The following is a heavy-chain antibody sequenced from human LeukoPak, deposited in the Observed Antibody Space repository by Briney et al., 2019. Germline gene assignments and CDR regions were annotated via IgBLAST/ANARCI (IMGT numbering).Heavy chain of an antibody. D-gene: IGHD3-10*01. V-gene: IGHV3-23*01. Sequence: GGSLRLSWPASRLSFSTYAMSWVRQAAGKGLEWVAGMSGSAVDTPYAGSVNGRFRSARDNSANTLYLQMNSLREEDTALYYCASGTYLLGDYWGQGTQVAVSP. CDR3: ASGTYLLGDY. CDR1: RLSFSTYA. CDR2: MSGSAVDT. J-gene: IGHJ4*02.